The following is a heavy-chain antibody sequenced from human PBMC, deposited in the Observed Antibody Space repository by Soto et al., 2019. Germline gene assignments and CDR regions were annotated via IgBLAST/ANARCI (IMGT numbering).Heavy chain of an antibody. Sequence: ITLKESGPTLVKPTQTLTLTCTFSGFSLNTGGVGVGWVRQPRGKAMEWLALIYWDDDERYRPSLRSRLNNTKDTINNQVVLTMANMDPEDTATYSCVRNWRYYGGDYYDGMDAWGQGTTVTVSS. CDR1: GFSLNTGGVG. D-gene: IGHD3-10*01. V-gene: IGHV2-5*02. J-gene: IGHJ6*02. CDR2: IYWDDDE. CDR3: VRNWRYYGGDYYDGMDA.